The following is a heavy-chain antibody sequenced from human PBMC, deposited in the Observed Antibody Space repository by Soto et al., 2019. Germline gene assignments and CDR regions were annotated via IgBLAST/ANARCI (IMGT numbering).Heavy chain of an antibody. CDR1: GDSVSSNSAA. V-gene: IGHV6-1*01. Sequence: PSQTLSLTCAISGDSVSSNSAAWNWIRQSPSRGLEWLGRTYYRSKWYHDYAVSVKSRITINPDTSKNQFSLQLNSVTPEDTAVYYCARDSSYGSESPRYYYYGMDVWGQGXTVTV. CDR2: TYYRSKWYH. J-gene: IGHJ6*02. D-gene: IGHD3-10*01. CDR3: ARDSSYGSESPRYYYYGMDV.